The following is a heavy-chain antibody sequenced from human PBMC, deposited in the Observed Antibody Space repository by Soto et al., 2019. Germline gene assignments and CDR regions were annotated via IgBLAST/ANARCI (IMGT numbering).Heavy chain of an antibody. J-gene: IGHJ4*02. CDR3: ARAVYSNYYFDY. CDR2: IYYSGTT. Sequence: SETLSLTCTVSGASISSPSYYWGWIRQSPGKGLEWIGYIYYSGTTHYNPSLKSRVTISVDTSKNQFSLKLSSVTAADTAVYYCARAVYSNYYFDYWGQGTLVTVSS. CDR1: GASISSPSYY. V-gene: IGHV4-31*03. D-gene: IGHD4-4*01.